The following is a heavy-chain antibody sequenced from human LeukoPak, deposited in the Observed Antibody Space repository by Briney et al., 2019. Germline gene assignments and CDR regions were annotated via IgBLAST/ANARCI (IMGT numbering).Heavy chain of an antibody. Sequence: SETLSLTCTVSGGSISSYYWSWIRQPAGKGLEWIGRIYTSGSTNYNPPLKSRVTKSVDTSKNQFSLKLSSVTAADTAVYYCARGRYDYVWGSYRYELDYWGQGTLVTVSS. CDR2: IYTSGST. V-gene: IGHV4-4*07. D-gene: IGHD3-16*02. CDR1: GGSISSYY. J-gene: IGHJ4*02. CDR3: ARGRYDYVWGSYRYELDY.